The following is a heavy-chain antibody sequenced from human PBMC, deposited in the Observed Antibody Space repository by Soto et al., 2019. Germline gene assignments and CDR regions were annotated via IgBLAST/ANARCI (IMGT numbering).Heavy chain of an antibody. D-gene: IGHD3-16*02. Sequence: GASVKVSCKASGYTFTSYAMHWVRQAPGQRLEWMGWINAGNGNTKFSQKFQGRVTITRDTSASTAYMELSSLRSEDTAVYYCARNVPSGDLGELSLYLPLGDNWFDPWGQGTLVTVSS. CDR1: GYTFTSYA. J-gene: IGHJ5*02. V-gene: IGHV1-3*01. CDR3: ARNVPSGDLGELSLYLPLGDNWFDP. CDR2: INAGNGNT.